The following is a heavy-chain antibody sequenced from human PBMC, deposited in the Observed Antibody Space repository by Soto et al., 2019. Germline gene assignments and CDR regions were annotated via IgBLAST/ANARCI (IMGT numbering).Heavy chain of an antibody. CDR3: AKGNIPLEWFHEEYYFDY. CDR1: GFTFSSYA. D-gene: IGHD3-3*01. CDR2: ISGSGGST. Sequence: GGSLRLSCAASGFTFSSYAMSWVRQAPGKGLEWVSAISGSGGSTYYADSVKGRFTISRDNSKNTLYLQMNSLRAEDTAVYYCAKGNIPLEWFHEEYYFDYWGQGTLVTVSS. V-gene: IGHV3-23*01. J-gene: IGHJ4*02.